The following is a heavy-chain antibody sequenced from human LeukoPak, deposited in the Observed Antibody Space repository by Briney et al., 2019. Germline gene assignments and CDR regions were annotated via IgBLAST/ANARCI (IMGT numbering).Heavy chain of an antibody. Sequence: SETLSLTCTVSGGSISSYYWSWIRQPPGKGLEWIGYIYYSGSTNYNPSLKSRVTISVDTSKNQFSLKLSSVTAADTAVYYCARGKGGYCSGGSCPFDYWGQGTLVTVSS. J-gene: IGHJ4*02. V-gene: IGHV4-59*01. CDR3: ARGKGGYCSGGSCPFDY. CDR2: IYYSGST. CDR1: GGSISSYY. D-gene: IGHD2-15*01.